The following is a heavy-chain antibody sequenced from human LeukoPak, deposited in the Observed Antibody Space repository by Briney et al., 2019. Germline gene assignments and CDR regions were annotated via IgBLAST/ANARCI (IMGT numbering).Heavy chain of an antibody. CDR3: ARDSAGNDY. V-gene: IGHV3-7*01. D-gene: IGHD6-13*01. J-gene: IGHJ4*02. CDR2: IKQDGSEK. Sequence: GGALRVSCAASGFTFSTYWMSWVRQAPGKGLEWVANIKQDGSEKYYVDSVKGRVTISRDNAKNSLYLQMNSLRAEDTAMYYCARDSAGNDYWGQGTLVTVSS. CDR1: GFTFSTYW.